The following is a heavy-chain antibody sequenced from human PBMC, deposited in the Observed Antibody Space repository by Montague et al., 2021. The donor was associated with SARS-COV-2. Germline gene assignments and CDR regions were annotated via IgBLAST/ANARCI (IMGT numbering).Heavy chain of an antibody. CDR2: IHYSGST. V-gene: IGHV4-59*08. CDR1: GGSISNYY. CDR3: AGHGLEGANTYYFGLDV. Sequence: SETLSLTCTVSGGSISNYYWSWIRQPPGKGLEWIGYIHYSGSTSSHPSLKGRVTISIDTSKNQFSLNLSFVTAADTAIYYCAGHGLEGANTYYFGLDVWGQGTTVTVSS. J-gene: IGHJ6*02. D-gene: IGHD1-26*01.